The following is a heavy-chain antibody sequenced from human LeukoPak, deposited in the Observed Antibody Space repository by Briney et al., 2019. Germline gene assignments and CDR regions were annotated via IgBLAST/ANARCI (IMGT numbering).Heavy chain of an antibody. CDR2: INQAGSEK. J-gene: IGHJ4*02. CDR3: ARAPYSSGWYYFDY. V-gene: IGHV3-7*04. D-gene: IGHD6-19*01. CDR1: GLTLSSYW. Sequence: PGGSLRLSCAGSGLTLSSYWMSWVRQAPGTGLEWVANINQAGSEKYYVGSVKGRFTISRDNAKNSLYLQMNSLRAEDTAVYYCARAPYSSGWYYFDYWGQGTLVTVSS.